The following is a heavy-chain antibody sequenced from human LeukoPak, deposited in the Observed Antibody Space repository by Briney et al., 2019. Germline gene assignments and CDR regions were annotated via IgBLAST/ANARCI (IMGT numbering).Heavy chain of an antibody. J-gene: IGHJ6*02. Sequence: SETLSLTCAVSGGSLTSSSWSWIRQPPGKGLEWIGDIYDSGSTNHNPSVKSRVTISIDTSKNHFSLKLSPVTAADTAVYYCVRLMITEKGYYYYAMDVWGQGTTVTVSS. V-gene: IGHV4-59*08. CDR2: IYDSGST. CDR1: GGSLTSSS. D-gene: IGHD3-16*01. CDR3: VRLMITEKGYYYYAMDV.